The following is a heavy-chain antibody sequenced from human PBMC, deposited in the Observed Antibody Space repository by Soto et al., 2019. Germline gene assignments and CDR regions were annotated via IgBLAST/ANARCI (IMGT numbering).Heavy chain of an antibody. D-gene: IGHD2-2*01. CDR1: GFTFDDYA. V-gene: IGHV3-9*01. J-gene: IGHJ6*03. CDR2: ISWNSGSI. Sequence: EVQLVESGGGLVQPGRSLRLSCAASGFTFDDYAMHWVRQAPGKGLEWVSGISWNSGSIGYADSVKGRFTISRDNAKNSLYLQMNSLRAEDTALYYCAKLGRNCSSTSCLIFYYYYMDVWGKGTTVTVSS. CDR3: AKLGRNCSSTSCLIFYYYYMDV.